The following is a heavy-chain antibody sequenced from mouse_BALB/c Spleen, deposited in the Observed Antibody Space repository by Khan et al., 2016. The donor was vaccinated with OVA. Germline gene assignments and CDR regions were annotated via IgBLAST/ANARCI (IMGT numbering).Heavy chain of an antibody. Sequence: QVQLKESGPGLVAPSQSLSITCTVSGFSLTDYGVSWIRQPPGKGLEWLGLIWGGGSTYYNSVLKSRLSIRQDNSTSQVFLKMNSLQTDDTARYYCAKLLWSHYYAMDYWGQGTSVTVSP. D-gene: IGHD1-1*02. CDR1: GFSLTDYG. V-gene: IGHV2-6-5*01. CDR2: IWGGGST. CDR3: AKLLWSHYYAMDY. J-gene: IGHJ4*01.